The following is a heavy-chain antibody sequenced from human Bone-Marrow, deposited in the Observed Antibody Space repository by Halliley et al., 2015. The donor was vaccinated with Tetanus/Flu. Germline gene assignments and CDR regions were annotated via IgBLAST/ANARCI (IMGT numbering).Heavy chain of an antibody. V-gene: IGHV4-4*02. Sequence: SLRLSCAVSGDSINRSNWWTWVRQPPGKGLEWIGEIYHSGGPNYNLSLKSRVTISMDKAKNQFSLMLKFVTAADTGVYYCARVRDPLSFDVWGQGILITVSS. J-gene: IGHJ4*02. CDR1: GDSINRSNW. CDR3: ARVRDPLSFDV. D-gene: IGHD3-3*02. CDR2: IYHSGGP.